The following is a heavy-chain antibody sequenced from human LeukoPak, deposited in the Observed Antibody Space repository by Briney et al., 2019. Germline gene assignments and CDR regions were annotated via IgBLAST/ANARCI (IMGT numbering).Heavy chain of an antibody. Sequence: GASVKVSCKASGYTFTSYYMHWVRQAPGQGLEWMGIINPSGGSTSYAQKFQGRVTMTTDTSTSTAYMGLRSLRSDDTAVYYCARVSAYGSGSYYDYWGQGTLVTVSS. CDR3: ARVSAYGSGSYYDY. J-gene: IGHJ4*02. CDR2: INPSGGST. D-gene: IGHD3-10*01. V-gene: IGHV1-46*01. CDR1: GYTFTSYY.